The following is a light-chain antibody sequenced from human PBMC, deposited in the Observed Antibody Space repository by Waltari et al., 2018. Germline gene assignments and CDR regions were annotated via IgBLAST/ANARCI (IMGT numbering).Light chain of an antibody. Sequence: DIQMTQSPSSASASVGDRVTISCRACQGYSSLIAWYQQKPGKAPDLLLYAVSSLRSGVPSSFTGGGSGTEFTFTISSLQPEDFATYYCQQLKSYPITFGGGTKVEIK. V-gene: IGKV1-12*01. CDR1: QGYSSL. J-gene: IGKJ4*01. CDR2: AVS. CDR3: QQLKSYPIT.